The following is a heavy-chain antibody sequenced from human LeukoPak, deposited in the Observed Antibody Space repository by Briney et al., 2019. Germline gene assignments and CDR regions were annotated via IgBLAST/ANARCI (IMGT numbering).Heavy chain of an antibody. V-gene: IGHV4-61*02. J-gene: IGHJ4*02. Sequence: SQTLSLTCTVSGGSISSGTYYWSWLRQPAGKGLEWIGRIYTSGSTNYNPSLKSRVTISVDTSKNQFSLKLSSVTAADTALYHCARERNYYDRWGQGTLVTVSS. CDR1: GGSISSGTYY. CDR2: IYTSGST. D-gene: IGHD3-22*01. CDR3: ARERNYYDR.